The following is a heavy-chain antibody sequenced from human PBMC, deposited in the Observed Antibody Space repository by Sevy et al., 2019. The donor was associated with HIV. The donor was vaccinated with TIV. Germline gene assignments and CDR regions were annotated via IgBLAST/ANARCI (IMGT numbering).Heavy chain of an antibody. Sequence: GGSLRLSCAASGFTFSDYYMSWIRQVPGKGLEWVSYMSSSGTTINYADSVKGRFTISRDNAKKSLYLHMNSLRAEDSAVYYCARDEGYDRNANYPFCFDLWGRGTLVTVSS. D-gene: IGHD1-7*01. CDR3: ARDEGYDRNANYPFCFDL. CDR1: GFTFSDYY. V-gene: IGHV3-11*01. J-gene: IGHJ2*01. CDR2: MSSSGTTI.